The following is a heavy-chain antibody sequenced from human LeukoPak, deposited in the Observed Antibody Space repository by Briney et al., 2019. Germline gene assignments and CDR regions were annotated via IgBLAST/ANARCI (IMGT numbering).Heavy chain of an antibody. D-gene: IGHD1/OR15-1a*01. V-gene: IGHV1-46*01. Sequence: GASVNLSCKASGYTFTSYYMHWVRQAPGQGLEWMGIINPSGGSTSYAQKFQGRVTMTRDTSTSTVYMELSSLRSEDTAVYYCARDRRTNSDEGSYFDLWGRGTLLTVSP. CDR1: GYTFTSYY. CDR3: ARDRRTNSDEGSYFDL. J-gene: IGHJ2*01. CDR2: INPSGGST.